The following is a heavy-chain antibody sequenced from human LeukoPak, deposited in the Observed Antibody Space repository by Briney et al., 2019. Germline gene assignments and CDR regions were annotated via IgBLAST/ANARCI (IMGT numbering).Heavy chain of an antibody. CDR3: TTYSCGSCHF. V-gene: IGHV3-15*01. D-gene: IGHD6-19*01. J-gene: IGHJ4*02. CDR2: IYRSTNGETT. Sequence: GSLRLSCAASGIAFSNAWMTCVRHGPGRGLEWVGRIYRSTNGETTDYGATVKGRFTMSRDDSKNTLYLQMNGLKTEDTAVYYCTTYSCGSCHFGGQGTLVTVSS. CDR1: GIAFSNAW.